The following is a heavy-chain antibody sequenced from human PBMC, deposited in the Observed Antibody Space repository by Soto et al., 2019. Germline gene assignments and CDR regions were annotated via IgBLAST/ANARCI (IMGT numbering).Heavy chain of an antibody. CDR3: AKDTAIRYTPHHGMDV. CDR1: GFTFSSYA. Sequence: GGSLRLSCAASGFTFSSYAMSWVRQAPGKGLEWVSAISGSGSSTYYADSVKGRFTISRDNSKNTLYLQMNSLRADDTAVYYFAKDTAIRYTPHHGMDVRGKGTTVTVSS. CDR2: ISGSGSST. V-gene: IGHV3-23*01. D-gene: IGHD3-9*01. J-gene: IGHJ6*04.